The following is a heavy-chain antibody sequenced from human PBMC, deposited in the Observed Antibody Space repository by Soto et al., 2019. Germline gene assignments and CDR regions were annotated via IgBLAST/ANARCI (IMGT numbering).Heavy chain of an antibody. V-gene: IGHV3-30*18. CDR2: ISHDGSDK. D-gene: IGHD3-10*01. Sequence: GGSLRLSCVASGFTFSGYGMHWVRQAPGKGLEWLAVISHDGSDKYYADSVRGRFTISRDNSENTLYLQMNSLRPEDTAVYYCAKEDIWFAKDYWGQGTLVTVSS. CDR1: GFTFSGYG. CDR3: AKEDIWFAKDY. J-gene: IGHJ4*02.